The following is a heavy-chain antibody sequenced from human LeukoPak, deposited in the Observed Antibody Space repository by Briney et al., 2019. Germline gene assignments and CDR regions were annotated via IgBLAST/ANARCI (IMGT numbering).Heavy chain of an antibody. J-gene: IGHJ3*02. Sequence: SETLSLTCTVSGXSISSYYWSWIRQPPGKGLEWIAYIYYSGSTDYNPSLKSRVTISVDTSKNQFSLKLNSVTAADTAVYYCAREPRYYDAFDIWGQGTMVTVSS. CDR2: IYYSGST. CDR1: GXSISSYY. CDR3: AREPRYYDAFDI. D-gene: IGHD2-8*01. V-gene: IGHV4-59*01.